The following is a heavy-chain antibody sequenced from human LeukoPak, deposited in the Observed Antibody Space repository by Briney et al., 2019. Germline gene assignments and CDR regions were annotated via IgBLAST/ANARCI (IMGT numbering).Heavy chain of an antibody. V-gene: IGHV4-4*07. CDR1: GVSISNYY. CDR3: ARHPGWELRNFDY. CDR2: ISASGTI. D-gene: IGHD1-26*01. J-gene: IGHJ4*02. Sequence: PSETLSLTCTVSGVSISNYYWSWIRQPAGKGLECIGRISASGTINYNPSLRGRVIMSVDTSKNQFSLKLSSVTAADTAVYYCARHPGWELRNFDYWGQGTLVTVSS.